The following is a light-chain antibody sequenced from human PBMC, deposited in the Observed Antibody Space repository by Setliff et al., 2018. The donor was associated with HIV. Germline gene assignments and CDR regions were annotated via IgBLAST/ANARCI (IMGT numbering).Light chain of an antibody. CDR3: SSYAGSRYV. CDR2: EVS. J-gene: IGLJ1*01. Sequence: QSALTQPPSASGSPGQSVTISCTGTSSDVGGYNYVSWYQQHPGKAPKLMIYEVSKRPSGDPDRFSGSKSGNTASLTVSGLQAEDEADYYCSSYAGSRYVFGTGTKVTVL. V-gene: IGLV2-8*01. CDR1: SSDVGGYNY.